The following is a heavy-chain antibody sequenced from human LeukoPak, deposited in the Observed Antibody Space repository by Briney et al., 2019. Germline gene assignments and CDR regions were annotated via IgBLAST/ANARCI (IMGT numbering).Heavy chain of an antibody. V-gene: IGHV4-34*01. CDR2: INHSGST. CDR1: GGSFSGYY. D-gene: IGHD3-3*01. CDR3: ASRYYDFWSGYPKNWFDP. J-gene: IGHJ5*02. Sequence: SETLSLTCAVYGGSFSGYYWSWIRQPPGKGLEWIGEINHSGSTIYNPSLKSRVTISVDTSKNQFSLKLSSVTAADTAVYYCASRYYDFWSGYPKNWFDPWGQGTLVTVSS.